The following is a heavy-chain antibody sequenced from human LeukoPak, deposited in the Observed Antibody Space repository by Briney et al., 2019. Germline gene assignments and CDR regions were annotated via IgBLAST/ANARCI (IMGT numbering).Heavy chain of an antibody. CDR1: GFTFSTYS. J-gene: IGHJ3*02. V-gene: IGHV3-7*03. CDR2: INEDGSDK. Sequence: ASLRLSCAASGFTFSTYSMNWVRQAPGKGLEWVANINEDGSDKYYVDSVKGRFTISRDNAKNSVYLQMNGLRAEDTAMYYCARNLRLHTPRTFDIWGQGTMVTVSS. D-gene: IGHD5-24*01. CDR3: ARNLRLHTPRTFDI.